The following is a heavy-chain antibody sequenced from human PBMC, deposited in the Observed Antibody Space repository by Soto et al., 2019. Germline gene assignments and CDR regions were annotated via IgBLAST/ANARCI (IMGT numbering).Heavy chain of an antibody. CDR2: IHHGGNA. V-gene: IGHV4-39*02. J-gene: IGHJ4*02. CDR3: ARVNVTLDF. D-gene: IGHD2-21*02. CDR1: GGSIDTYNLF. Sequence: QLQLQEAGPGLVGPSDTLSLTCAVSGGSIDTYNLFWAWVRQPPGKGLEWIASIHHGGNAYYSTSLTTRVTISGDTSKNRVSLELSSVTAEDTAVYYCARVNVTLDFWGQGTLVTVSS.